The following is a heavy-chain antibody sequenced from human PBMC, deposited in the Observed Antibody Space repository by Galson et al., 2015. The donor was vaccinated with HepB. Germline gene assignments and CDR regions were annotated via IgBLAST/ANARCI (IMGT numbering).Heavy chain of an antibody. CDR1: GFTVSSNY. J-gene: IGHJ3*02. D-gene: IGHD2-2*01. Sequence: SLRLSCAASGFTVSSNYMSWVRQAPGKGLEWVSVIYSGGSTYYAGSVKGRFTISRDNSKNTLYLQMNSLRAEDTAVYYCARGIVVVPAAMRVGAFDIWGQGTMVTVSS. CDR3: ARGIVVVPAAMRVGAFDI. V-gene: IGHV3-53*01. CDR2: IYSGGST.